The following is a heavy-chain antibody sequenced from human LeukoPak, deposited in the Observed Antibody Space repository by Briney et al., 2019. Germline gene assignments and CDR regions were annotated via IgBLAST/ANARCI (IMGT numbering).Heavy chain of an antibody. D-gene: IGHD2-21*01. CDR2: IIPIFGTA. CDR1: GGTFSSYA. CDR3: ARVSPFCGGDCYSLNWFDP. Sequence: SVKVSCKXSGGTFSSYAISWVRQAPGQGLERMGRIIPIFGTANYAQKFQGRVTITADESTSTAYMELSSLRSEDTAVYYCARVSPFCGGDCYSLNWFDPWGQGTLVTVSS. J-gene: IGHJ5*02. V-gene: IGHV1-69*13.